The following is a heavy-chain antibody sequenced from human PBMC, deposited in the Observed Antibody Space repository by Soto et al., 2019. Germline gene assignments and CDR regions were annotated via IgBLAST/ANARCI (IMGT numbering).Heavy chain of an antibody. V-gene: IGHV3-23*01. CDR1: GFNFNKYA. J-gene: IGHJ1*01. D-gene: IGHD1-1*01. CDR3: AEADNQKGLLPHLEN. Sequence: EVQLLESGGGLVRPGVSLRLSCAASGFNFNKYAMSWVRQAPGEGLEWVSGISCCGGTATYADSVQGRFTIARDDATNTLYLGMNSLRVEDTAEYYCAEADNQKGLLPHLENWGRGTLVTVS. CDR2: ISCCGGTA.